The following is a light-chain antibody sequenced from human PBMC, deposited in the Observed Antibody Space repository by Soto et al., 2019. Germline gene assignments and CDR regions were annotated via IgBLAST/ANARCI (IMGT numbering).Light chain of an antibody. V-gene: IGKV1-5*01. CDR1: QSISSW. Sequence: DIQMTQSPSTLSASVGDRVTITCLASQSISSWLAWYQQKPGKAPKLLIYDASSLDSGVPSRFSGSGSGTEFTLPISGLQPDYFAAYYCQRERAFGQGTKVESK. CDR2: DAS. CDR3: QRERA. J-gene: IGKJ1*01.